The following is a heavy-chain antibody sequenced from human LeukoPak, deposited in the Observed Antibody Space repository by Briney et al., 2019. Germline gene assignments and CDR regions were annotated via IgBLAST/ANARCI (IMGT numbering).Heavy chain of an antibody. CDR1: GGSISSNSYY. J-gene: IGHJ6*02. V-gene: IGHV4-39*01. CDR3: ARHVATNYYYNYYGLDV. CDR2: IYYSGNT. Sequence: SETLSLTCAVSGGSISSNSYYWGWVRQSPGKGLEWIGAIYYSGNTYYSPSLKSRVTISADTSKNQFPLNLSAVTAADAATYYCARHVATNYYYNYYGLDVWGQGTTVTVSS.